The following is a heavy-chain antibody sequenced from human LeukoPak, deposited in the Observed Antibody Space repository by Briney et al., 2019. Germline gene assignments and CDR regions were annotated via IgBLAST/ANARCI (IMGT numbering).Heavy chain of an antibody. CDR3: ARHFTPAAAETFDY. CDR2: IYYSGGT. V-gene: IGHV4-59*08. Sequence: SETLSLTCSVSGGSISSYYWSWIRQPPGKGLEWIGYIYYSGGTNYNPSLKSRVAISVDTSKNQFSLKLSSVTAADTAVYYCARHFTPAAAETFDYWGQGTLVIVSS. J-gene: IGHJ4*02. D-gene: IGHD6-13*01. CDR1: GGSISSYY.